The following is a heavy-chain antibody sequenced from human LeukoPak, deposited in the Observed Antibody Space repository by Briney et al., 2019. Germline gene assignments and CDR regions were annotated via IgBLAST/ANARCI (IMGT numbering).Heavy chain of an antibody. Sequence: ASVRVSCKASGYTFTSYGISWVRQAPGQGLEWMGWISAYNGNTNYAQKLQGRVTMTTDTSTSTAYMELRSLRSDDTAVYYCARGNIVVVPAAIPTFDYWGQGTLATVSS. D-gene: IGHD2-2*02. J-gene: IGHJ4*02. CDR3: ARGNIVVVPAAIPTFDY. CDR2: ISAYNGNT. V-gene: IGHV1-18*01. CDR1: GYTFTSYG.